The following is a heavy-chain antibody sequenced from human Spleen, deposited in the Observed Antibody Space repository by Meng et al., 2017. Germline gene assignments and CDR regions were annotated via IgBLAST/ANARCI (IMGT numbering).Heavy chain of an antibody. D-gene: IGHD3-22*01. Sequence: SVKVSCKASGGTFSSYAISWVRQAPGQGLEWMGGIIPIFGTANYAQKFQGRVTITADKSTSTAYMELRSLRSEDTAVYYCARRGSDYYDSSGYYWEGDWFAPWGHGTQVT. J-gene: IGHJ5*02. CDR3: ARRGSDYYDSSGYYWEGDWFAP. V-gene: IGHV1-69*06. CDR2: IIPIFGTA. CDR1: GGTFSSYA.